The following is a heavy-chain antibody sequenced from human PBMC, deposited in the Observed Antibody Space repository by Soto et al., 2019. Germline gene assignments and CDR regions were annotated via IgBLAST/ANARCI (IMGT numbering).Heavy chain of an antibody. CDR1: GGSISNHY. D-gene: IGHD7-27*01. J-gene: IGHJ4*02. CDR3: ARSNWYSEY. CDR2: IYDNGNT. V-gene: IGHV4-59*11. Sequence: QVQLQESGPGLVKPSETLSLTCTVSGGSISNHYWSWIRQPPGKGLEWIGYIYDNGNTNYNPSLKSRVTMSVDTTKNQWSLKLSSVTAADTAVYYCARSNWYSEYWGQGTLVTVSS.